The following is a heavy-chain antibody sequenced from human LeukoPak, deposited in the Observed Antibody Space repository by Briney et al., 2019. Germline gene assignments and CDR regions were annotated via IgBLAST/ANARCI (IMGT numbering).Heavy chain of an antibody. J-gene: IGHJ3*02. CDR2: ISSSDGST. CDR3: ARVGIAVTHDALNI. CDR1: GFTFSSYA. Sequence: GGSLRLSCAASGFTFSSYAMSWVRQAPGKGLEWVSAISSSDGSTYYADSVKGRFTISRDNSKNTLYLQMNSLRAEDTAVYYCARVGIAVTHDALNIWGQGTMVTVSS. D-gene: IGHD6-19*01. V-gene: IGHV3-23*01.